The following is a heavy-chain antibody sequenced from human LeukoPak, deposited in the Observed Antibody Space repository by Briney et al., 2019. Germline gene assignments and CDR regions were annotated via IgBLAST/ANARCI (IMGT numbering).Heavy chain of an antibody. CDR3: AREVYDSSGYHFDY. D-gene: IGHD3-22*01. V-gene: IGHV3-53*04. CDR2: IYSGGST. CDR1: GFTVSSNY. Sequence: GGSLRLSCAASGFTVSSNYMSWVRQAPGKGPEWVSVIYSGGSTYYADSVKGRFTISRHNSKNTLYLQMNSLRAEDTAVYYCAREVYDSSGYHFDYWGQGTLVTVSS. J-gene: IGHJ4*02.